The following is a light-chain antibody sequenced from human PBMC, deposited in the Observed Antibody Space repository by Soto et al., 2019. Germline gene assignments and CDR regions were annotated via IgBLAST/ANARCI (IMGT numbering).Light chain of an antibody. CDR3: QQTYKVPYT. CDR1: RGIGTS. CDR2: AAS. J-gene: IGKJ2*01. V-gene: IGKV1-39*01. Sequence: DIQVTQSPPSLSVFVGDSVTITCRAGRGIGTSLNWFQQKAGRAPKLLISAASSLQGDVPSRFSGGGSGTDFSLTITNLRVEDSATYYCQQTYKVPYTFGQGSKVEI.